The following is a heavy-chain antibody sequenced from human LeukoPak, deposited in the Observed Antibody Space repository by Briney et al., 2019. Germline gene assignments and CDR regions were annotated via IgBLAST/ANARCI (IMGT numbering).Heavy chain of an antibody. D-gene: IGHD6-13*01. Sequence: GGSLRLSCAASGFTFSSYSMNWVRQAPGKGLEWVSSISSSSSYIYYADSVKGRFTISRDNAKNSLYLQMNSLRAEDTAVYYCARAVSSWEPFDYWGQGTLVTVSS. CDR2: ISSSSSYI. V-gene: IGHV3-21*01. CDR3: ARAVSSWEPFDY. J-gene: IGHJ4*02. CDR1: GFTFSSYS.